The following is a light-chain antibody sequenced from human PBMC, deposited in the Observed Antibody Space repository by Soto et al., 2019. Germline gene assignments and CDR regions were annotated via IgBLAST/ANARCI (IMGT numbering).Light chain of an antibody. CDR2: GTS. CDR1: QRVSSRF. J-gene: IGKJ1*01. V-gene: IGKV3-20*01. CDR3: QQFGYSLWT. Sequence: VLTQSPDTLSLSPGERATLSCRASQRVSSRFIAWYQQKPAQAPRLLIYGTSTRAAGIPDRFSGGGSGTDFTLTISRLEPEDFAVYYCQQFGYSLWTFGQGTKVEI.